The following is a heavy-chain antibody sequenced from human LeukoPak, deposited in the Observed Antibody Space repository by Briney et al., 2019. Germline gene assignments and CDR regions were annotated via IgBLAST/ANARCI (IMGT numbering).Heavy chain of an antibody. CDR1: GFTFSSYA. V-gene: IGHV3-30-3*01. CDR2: ISYDGSNK. J-gene: IGHJ3*02. CDR3: ARVQDIVVVYDAFDI. Sequence: PGRSLRLPCAASGFTFSSYAMHWVRQAPGKGLEWVAVISYDGSNKYYADSVKGRFTISRDNSKNTLYLQMNSLRAEDTAVYYCARVQDIVVVYDAFDIWGQGTMVTVSS. D-gene: IGHD2-2*01.